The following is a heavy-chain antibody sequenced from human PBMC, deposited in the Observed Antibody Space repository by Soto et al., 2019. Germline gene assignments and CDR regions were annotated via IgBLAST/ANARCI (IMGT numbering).Heavy chain of an antibody. CDR2: IYHSGST. J-gene: IGHJ5*02. V-gene: IGHV4-34*01. Sequence: QVQLQQWGAGLLKPSETLSLTCAVYGGSFSGYYWSWIRQPPGKGLEWIGEIYHSGSTNYSPSLKSRVTISVDTSKNQFSLKLSSVTAADTAVYYCASSAALYCYGSGSRGFDPWGQGTLVTVSS. D-gene: IGHD3-10*01. CDR3: ASSAALYCYGSGSRGFDP. CDR1: GGSFSGYY.